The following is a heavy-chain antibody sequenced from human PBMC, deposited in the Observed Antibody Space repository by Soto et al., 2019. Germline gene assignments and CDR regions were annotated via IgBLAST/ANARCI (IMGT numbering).Heavy chain of an antibody. CDR1: GGSISSGGYS. D-gene: IGHD6-19*01. V-gene: IGHV4-30-2*01. Sequence: QLQLQESGSGLVKPSQTLSLTCAVSGGSISSGGYSWSWIRQPPGKDLKWSGYICHSGSTYYNPSLRSRVTISVDRSKNQFSLKLSSVTAADTAVYYCASAGGLGAVAADYWGQGTLVTVSS. J-gene: IGHJ4*02. CDR3: ASAGGLGAVAADY. CDR2: ICHSGST.